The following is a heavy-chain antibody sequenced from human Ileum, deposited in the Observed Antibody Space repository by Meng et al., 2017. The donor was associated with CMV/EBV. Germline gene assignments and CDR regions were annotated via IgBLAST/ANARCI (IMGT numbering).Heavy chain of an antibody. CDR2: IKPDGLET. CDR3: ASCSKDCHRPFDS. CDR1: GFTFSDYW. J-gene: IGHJ4*02. D-gene: IGHD2-21*02. Sequence: GGSLRPSCAASGFTFSDYWMNWVRQAPGKGLEWVANIKPDGLETNYVDSVKGRFTISRDNTKNSVSLQMNSLRAEDTAVYYCASCSKDCHRPFDSWGQGTLVTVSS. V-gene: IGHV3-7*01.